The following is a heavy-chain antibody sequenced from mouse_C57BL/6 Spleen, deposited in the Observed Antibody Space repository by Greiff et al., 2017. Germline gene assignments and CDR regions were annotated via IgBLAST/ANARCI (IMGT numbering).Heavy chain of an antibody. D-gene: IGHD1-1*01. J-gene: IGHJ2*01. V-gene: IGHV1-78*01. CDR1: GYTFTDHT. CDR3: ARCRSYYVSSYYYCDY. CDR2: IYPRAGST. Sequence: VQLQQSDAELVKPGASVKISCKVSGYTFTDHTIHWMKQRPEQGLEWIGYIYPRAGSTKSNEKFKGKGTLTADKSYRKACMPLNSLTSYVFAVYFCARCRSYYVSSYYYCDYWGQGTTLTVSS.